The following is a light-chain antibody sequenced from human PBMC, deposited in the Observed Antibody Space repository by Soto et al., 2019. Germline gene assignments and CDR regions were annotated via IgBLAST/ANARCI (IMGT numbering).Light chain of an antibody. V-gene: IGKV3-20*01. Sequence: EIVLTQSPGTLSLSPGERATLSCRASQSVSSSYLAWYQQKPGQAPRLLIYGASSRATGIPDRFRGSWSGKDFTLTISKTEPEDFAVYYCQQYGSSPKIPVGQGTRIEIK. CDR2: GAS. J-gene: IGKJ5*01. CDR3: QQYGSSPKIP. CDR1: QSVSSSY.